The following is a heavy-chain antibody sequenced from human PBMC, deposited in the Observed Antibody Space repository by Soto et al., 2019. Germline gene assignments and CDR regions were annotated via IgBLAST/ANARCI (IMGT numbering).Heavy chain of an antibody. Sequence: QITLKESGPTLVKPTQPLTLTCTFSGFSLSTSGVGVGWIRQPPGKALEWLALIYWDDDKRYSPSLKSRLTNTKDTSKNQVVLTMTNMDPVDTATYYCARDTPIPGSSRLDPWGQGTLVTVSS. D-gene: IGHD6-13*01. CDR3: ARDTPIPGSSRLDP. CDR2: IYWDDDK. V-gene: IGHV2-5*02. J-gene: IGHJ5*02. CDR1: GFSLSTSGVG.